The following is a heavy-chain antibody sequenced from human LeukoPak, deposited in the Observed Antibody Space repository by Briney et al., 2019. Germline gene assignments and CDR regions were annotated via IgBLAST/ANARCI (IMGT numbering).Heavy chain of an antibody. CDR1: GFIFSSFA. Sequence: SGGSLRLSCAASGFIFSSFALHWVRQAPGKGLEWVGVISDDGNKIYYADSVRGRFTISRDNSKHTLYLQIHSLRAEDTAVYWCARERLAVSGSNWFDPWGQGTLVTVSS. V-gene: IGHV3-30*04. CDR2: ISDDGNKI. CDR3: ARERLAVSGSNWFDP. D-gene: IGHD6-19*01. J-gene: IGHJ5*02.